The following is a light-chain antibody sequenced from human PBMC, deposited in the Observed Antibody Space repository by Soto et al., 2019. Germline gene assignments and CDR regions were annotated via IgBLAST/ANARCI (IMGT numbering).Light chain of an antibody. J-gene: IGKJ2*01. Sequence: EIVLTQSPATLSLSPGERATLSCRASQSVSSNLAWYQQKPGQAPRLLIYDASNRATGIPARFSGSGSGTDFTLTISSLEPEDFALYYCQQRYNWPPMYTFGQGTKLEIK. CDR2: DAS. CDR3: QQRYNWPPMYT. V-gene: IGKV3-11*01. CDR1: QSVSSN.